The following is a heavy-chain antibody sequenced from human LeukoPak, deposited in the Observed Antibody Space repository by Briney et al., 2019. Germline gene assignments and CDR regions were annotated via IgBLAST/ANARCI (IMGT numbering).Heavy chain of an antibody. Sequence: SVKVSCKASGGTFSSYAISWVRQAPGQGLEWMGGVIPIFGTANYAQKFQGRVTITADESTSTAYMELSSLRSEDMAVYYCARSLVVPAAHDRGGYYYMDVWGKGTTVTVSS. CDR2: VIPIFGTA. CDR3: ARSLVVPAAHDRGGYYYMDV. D-gene: IGHD2-2*01. CDR1: GGTFSSYA. V-gene: IGHV1-69*13. J-gene: IGHJ6*03.